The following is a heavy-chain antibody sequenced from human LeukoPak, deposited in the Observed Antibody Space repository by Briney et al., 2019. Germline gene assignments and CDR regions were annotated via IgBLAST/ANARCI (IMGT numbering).Heavy chain of an antibody. V-gene: IGHV4-34*01. CDR1: GGSFSGYY. D-gene: IGHD3-10*01. J-gene: IGHJ5*02. CDR2: INHSGST. CDR3: ARGFEGSGSLKYSHLGFDP. Sequence: SETLSLTCAVYGGSFSGYYWSWIRQPPGKGLEWIGEINHSGSTNYNPSLKSRVTISVDTSKNQFSLKLSSMTAADTAVYYCARGFEGSGSLKYSHLGFDPWGQGTLATVSS.